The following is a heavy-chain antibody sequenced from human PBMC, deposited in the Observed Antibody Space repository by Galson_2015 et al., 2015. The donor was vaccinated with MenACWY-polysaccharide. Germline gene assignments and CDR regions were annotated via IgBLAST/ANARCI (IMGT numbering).Heavy chain of an antibody. D-gene: IGHD2-15*01. CDR2: VDSDGANT. J-gene: IGHJ4*02. CDR3: VRGVRGSRHFDQ. Sequence: SLRLSCAGSGFIFNNYWMHWVRQTPREGLVWVSRVDSDGANTAYADSVKGRFTISRDDAENTLYLQMDSLRVEDTAVYYCVRGVRGSRHFDQWGQGTLVTVSS. CDR1: GFIFNNYW. V-gene: IGHV3-74*01.